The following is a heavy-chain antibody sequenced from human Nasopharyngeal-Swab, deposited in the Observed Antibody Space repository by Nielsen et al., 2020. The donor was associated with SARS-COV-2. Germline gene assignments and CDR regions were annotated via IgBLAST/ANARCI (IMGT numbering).Heavy chain of an antibody. CDR2: IYPGDSDT. CDR3: ARQESGYSSGWYYYYMDV. V-gene: IGHV5-51*01. D-gene: IGHD6-19*01. Sequence: KVSCKGSGYSFTSYWIGWVRQMPGKGLEWMGIIYPGDSDTRYSPSFQGQVTISADKSISTAYLQWSSLKASDTAMYYCARQESGYSSGWYYYYMDVWGKGTTVTVSS. J-gene: IGHJ6*03. CDR1: GYSFTSYW.